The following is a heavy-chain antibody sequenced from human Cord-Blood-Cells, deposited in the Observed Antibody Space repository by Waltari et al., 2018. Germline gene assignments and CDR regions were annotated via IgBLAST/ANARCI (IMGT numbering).Heavy chain of an antibody. CDR3: ARGRYYDFWSGYPLLDY. Sequence: QVQLVQSGAEVKKPGSSVKVSCKASGGTFSSYAISWVRQAPGQGLEWMGWIIPIFGTANYAQKFQGRVTITADKSTSTAYMELSSLRSEDTAVYYCARGRYYDFWSGYPLLDYWGQGTLVTVSS. CDR1: GGTFSSYA. D-gene: IGHD3-3*01. V-gene: IGHV1-69*06. J-gene: IGHJ4*02. CDR2: IIPIFGTA.